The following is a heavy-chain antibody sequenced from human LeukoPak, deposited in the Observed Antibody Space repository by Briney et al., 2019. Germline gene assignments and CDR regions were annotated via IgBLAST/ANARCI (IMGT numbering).Heavy chain of an antibody. J-gene: IGHJ2*01. CDR3: AKNGVNYWYFDL. D-gene: IGHD2-8*01. CDR2: ISGSGGGT. Sequence: GGSLRLSCAASGFTFSSYAMSWVRQAPGKGLEWVPGISGSGGGTYNADSVKGRFTISRDNSKNTLYLQMNSLRAEDTAVYYCAKNGVNYWYFDLWGRGTLVTVSS. V-gene: IGHV3-23*01. CDR1: GFTFSSYA.